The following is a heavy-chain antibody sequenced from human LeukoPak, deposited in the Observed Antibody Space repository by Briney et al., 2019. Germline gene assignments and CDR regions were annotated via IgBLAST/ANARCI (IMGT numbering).Heavy chain of an antibody. D-gene: IGHD6-13*01. Sequence: SETLSLTCTVSGGSISSSSYYWGWIRQPPGKGLEWIGSIYYSGSTYYNPSLKSRVTISVDTSKNPFSLKLSSVTAADTAVYYCARLDIAAAGTLYDAFDIWGQGTMVTVSS. CDR1: GGSISSSSYY. CDR3: ARLDIAAAGTLYDAFDI. V-gene: IGHV4-39*01. J-gene: IGHJ3*02. CDR2: IYYSGST.